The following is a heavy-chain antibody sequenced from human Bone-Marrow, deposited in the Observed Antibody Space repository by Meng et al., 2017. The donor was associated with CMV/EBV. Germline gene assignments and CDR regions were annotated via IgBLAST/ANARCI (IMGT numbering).Heavy chain of an antibody. D-gene: IGHD6-13*01. CDR3: ARETRGQQLVLGSWFAP. V-gene: IGHV1-18*01. CDR1: GYTFTSYG. Sequence: ASVKVSCKASGYTFTSYGISWVRQAPGQGLEWMGWISAYNGNTNYAQKLQGRVTMTTDTSTSTAYMELSSLRSEDTAVYYCARETRGQQLVLGSWFAPWGQGPLVTVYS. CDR2: ISAYNGNT. J-gene: IGHJ5*02.